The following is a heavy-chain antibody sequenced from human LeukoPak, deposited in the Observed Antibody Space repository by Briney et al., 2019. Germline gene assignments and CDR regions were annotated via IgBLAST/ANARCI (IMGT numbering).Heavy chain of an antibody. Sequence: SVKVSCKASGYSFTNYDINWVRQATGQGLEWMGWMNPKSGDTGYSQKFQGRVFITRDTSINTAYMELSSLGSDDTAVYYCARSYAPSYDILTGSNWFDPWGQGTLVTVSS. V-gene: IGHV1-8*03. CDR3: ARSYAPSYDILTGSNWFDP. J-gene: IGHJ5*02. D-gene: IGHD3-9*01. CDR1: GYSFTNYD. CDR2: MNPKSGDT.